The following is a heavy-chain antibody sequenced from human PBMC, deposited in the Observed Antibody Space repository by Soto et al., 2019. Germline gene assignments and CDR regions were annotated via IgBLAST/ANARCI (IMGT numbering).Heavy chain of an antibody. Sequence: ASVKVSCKASGYTFTNYAMRWVRQAPGQRLEWMGWINAGNGNTKYSQKFQGRVTFTRDTSANTAYMELSSLISEDTAVYYCARPKDYDDCLDLWGQGTLVTVSS. CDR2: INAGNGNT. CDR3: ARPKDYDDCLDL. J-gene: IGHJ4*02. CDR1: GYTFTNYA. D-gene: IGHD3-22*01. V-gene: IGHV1-3*01.